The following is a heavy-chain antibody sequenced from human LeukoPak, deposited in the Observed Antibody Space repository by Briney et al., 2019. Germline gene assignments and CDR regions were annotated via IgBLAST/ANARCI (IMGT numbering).Heavy chain of an antibody. V-gene: IGHV1-18*01. D-gene: IGHD2-2*01. J-gene: IGHJ4*02. CDR3: ARDSEPSGVVPAAIDY. Sequence: ASVKVSCKASGYTFTSYGISWVRQAPGQGLEWMGWISAYNGNTNYAQKLQGRVTMTTDTSTSTAYMELRSLRSDDTAVYYCARDSEPSGVVPAAIDYWGQGTLVTVSS. CDR2: ISAYNGNT. CDR1: GYTFTSYG.